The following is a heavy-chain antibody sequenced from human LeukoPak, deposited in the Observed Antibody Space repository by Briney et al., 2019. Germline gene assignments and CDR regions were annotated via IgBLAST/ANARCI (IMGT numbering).Heavy chain of an antibody. CDR1: GGSISSYY. V-gene: IGHV4-59*01. D-gene: IGHD3-22*01. Sequence: SETLSLTCTVSGGSISSYYWSWIRQPPGKGLEWIGYIYYSGSTNYNPSLKSRVTISVDTSKNQFSLKLSSVTAADTAVYYCARGIKKDSSGYYFGGSKVIDYWGQGTLVTVSS. J-gene: IGHJ4*02. CDR3: ARGIKKDSSGYYFGGSKVIDY. CDR2: IYYSGST.